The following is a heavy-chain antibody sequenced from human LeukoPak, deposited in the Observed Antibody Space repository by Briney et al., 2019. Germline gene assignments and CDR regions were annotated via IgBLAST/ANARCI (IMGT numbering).Heavy chain of an antibody. CDR2: TSNKANSYTT. D-gene: IGHD2-15*01. CDR1: GFTFSDYY. Sequence: GGSLRLSCAASGFTFSDYYMDWVRQSPWKGLEWVGRTSNKANSYTTAYAASVEGRFTVSRDDSKTSLYLQMDSLKTEDTAVYFCVRVAGKSGGAFDYWGQGTLVTVSS. J-gene: IGHJ4*02. CDR3: VRVAGKSGGAFDY. V-gene: IGHV3-72*01.